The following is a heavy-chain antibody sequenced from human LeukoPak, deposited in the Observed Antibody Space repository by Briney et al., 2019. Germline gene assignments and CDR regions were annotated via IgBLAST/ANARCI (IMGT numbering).Heavy chain of an antibody. CDR3: ARVRPIAARPRGYYFDY. V-gene: IGHV1-8*01. CDR1: GYSFTSYG. Sequence: ASVKVSCKASGYSFTSYGMSWVRQAPGQGLEWMGWMNPNSGNTGYAQKFQGRVTMTRNTSISTAYMELSSLRSEDTAVYYCARVRPIAARPRGYYFDYWGQGTLVTVSS. CDR2: MNPNSGNT. J-gene: IGHJ4*02. D-gene: IGHD6-6*01.